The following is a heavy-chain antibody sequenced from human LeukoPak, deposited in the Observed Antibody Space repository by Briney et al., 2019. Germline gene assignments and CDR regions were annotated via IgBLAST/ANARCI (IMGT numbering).Heavy chain of an antibody. Sequence: AGGSLRLSCAASGFTVSSYAMHWVRQAPGKGLEWVAVISYDGSNKYYADSVKGRFTISRDNSKNTLYLQMNSLRAEDTAVYYCAHNTQQLAYYFDYWGQGTLVTVSS. CDR3: AHNTQQLAYYFDY. D-gene: IGHD6-13*01. J-gene: IGHJ4*02. CDR1: GFTVSSYA. V-gene: IGHV3-30-3*01. CDR2: ISYDGSNK.